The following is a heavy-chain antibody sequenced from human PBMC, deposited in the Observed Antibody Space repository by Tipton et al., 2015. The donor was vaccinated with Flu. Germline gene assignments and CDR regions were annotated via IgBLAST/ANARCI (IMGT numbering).Heavy chain of an antibody. D-gene: IGHD2-8*01. V-gene: IGHV4-39*01. CDR1: GGSFSSYY. Sequence: TLSLTCAVYGGSFSSYYWGWIRQPPGKGLEWIGSIYYSGSTYYNPSLKSRVTISVDTSKNQFSLKLSSVTAADTAVYYCASLTNSDYWGQGTLVTVSS. J-gene: IGHJ4*02. CDR3: ASLTNSDY. CDR2: IYYSGST.